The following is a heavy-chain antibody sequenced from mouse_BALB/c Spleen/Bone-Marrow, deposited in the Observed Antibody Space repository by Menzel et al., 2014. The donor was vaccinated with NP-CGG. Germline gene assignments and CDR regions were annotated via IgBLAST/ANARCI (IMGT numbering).Heavy chain of an antibody. J-gene: IGHJ4*01. CDR1: GFTFSSFG. D-gene: IGHD2-2*01. V-gene: IGHV5-17*02. Sequence: EVMLVESGGGLVQPGGSRKLSCAASGFTFSSFGMHWVRQAPEKGLEWVAYISSGSSTIYYADTVKGRFTISRDNPKNTLFLQTTSLRSEDTAMYYCARSPYGYDGRDYWGQGTSVTVSS. CDR3: ARSPYGYDGRDY. CDR2: ISSGSSTI.